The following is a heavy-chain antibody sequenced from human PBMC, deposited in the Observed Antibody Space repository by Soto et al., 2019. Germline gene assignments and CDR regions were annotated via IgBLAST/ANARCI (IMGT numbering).Heavy chain of an antibody. CDR3: ARGDYDTSGYPSLFFY. CDR1: VYSFIKYG. V-gene: IGHV1-18*01. CDR2: TSTYNGNT. Sequence: XSVNVSCQASVYSFIKYGINWVRQAPGQGLEWMGWTSTYNGNTKYAQKVQGRVTMTTDRSTSTAYMELRSLRFDDTAVYYCARGDYDTSGYPSLFFYWGQGPPVTVSS. J-gene: IGHJ4*02. D-gene: IGHD3-22*01.